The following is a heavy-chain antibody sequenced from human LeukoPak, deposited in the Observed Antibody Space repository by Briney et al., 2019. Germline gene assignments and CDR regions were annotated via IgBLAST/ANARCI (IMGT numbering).Heavy chain of an antibody. Sequence: PGGSLRLSCAASGFTFSSYAMSWVRQAPGKGLEWVGFIRSEAYGGTTEYAASVKGRFTISRDDSKSIAYLQMNSLKTEDTAMYYCARDGCGSTSCYPVFDFWGQGTLVTVSS. CDR2: IRSEAYGGTT. CDR1: GFTFSSYA. J-gene: IGHJ4*02. CDR3: ARDGCGSTSCYPVFDF. D-gene: IGHD2-2*01. V-gene: IGHV3-49*04.